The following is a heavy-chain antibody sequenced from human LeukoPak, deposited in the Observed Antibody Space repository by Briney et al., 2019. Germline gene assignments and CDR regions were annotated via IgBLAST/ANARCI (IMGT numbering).Heavy chain of an antibody. CDR2: INHSGST. CDR3: ARGNTIFGVVTPYYYYGMDV. J-gene: IGHJ6*02. V-gene: IGHV4-34*01. D-gene: IGHD3-3*01. Sequence: SQTLSLTCAVYGGSFSGYYWSWIRQPPGKGLEWIGEINHSGSTNYNPSLKSRVTISVDTSKNQFSLKLSSVTAADTAVYYCARGNTIFGVVTPYYYYGMDVWGQGTTVTVSS. CDR1: GGSFSGYY.